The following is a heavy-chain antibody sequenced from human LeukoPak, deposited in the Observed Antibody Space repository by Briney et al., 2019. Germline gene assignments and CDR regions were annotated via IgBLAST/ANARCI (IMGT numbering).Heavy chain of an antibody. Sequence: PSETLSLTCAVYGGSFSGYYWSWIRQPPGKGLEWIGEINHSGSTNYNPSLKSRVTISVDTSKNQFSLKLSSVTAADTAVYYCARGRDQKYYYYYYYMDAWGKGTTVTVSS. J-gene: IGHJ6*03. CDR3: ARGRDQKYYYYYYYMDA. CDR2: INHSGST. CDR1: GGSFSGYY. V-gene: IGHV4-34*01.